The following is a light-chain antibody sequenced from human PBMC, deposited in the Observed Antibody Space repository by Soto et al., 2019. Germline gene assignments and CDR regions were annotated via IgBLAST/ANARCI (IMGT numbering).Light chain of an antibody. J-gene: IGKJ2*01. CDR3: QKYNSAPHT. CDR1: QGLSNY. V-gene: IGKV1-27*01. CDR2: AAT. Sequence: DIQMTPSPSSLSASVGDRVTITCRASQGLSNYLAWYQQKPGKVPKLLIYAATTLQSGVPSRFSGSGSGTDFTLTISSLQPEDVATYYCQKYNSAPHTLGQGTKLEIK.